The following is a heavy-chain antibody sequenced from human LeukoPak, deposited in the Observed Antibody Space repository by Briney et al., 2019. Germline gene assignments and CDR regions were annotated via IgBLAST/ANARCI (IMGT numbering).Heavy chain of an antibody. Sequence: SETLSLTCTVSGGSISSSSYYWGWIRQPPGKGLEWIGSIYYSGSTYYNPSLKSRVTISVDTSKNQFSLKLSSVTAADTAVYYCAREDQLELLFYDYWGQGTLVTVSS. J-gene: IGHJ4*02. CDR3: AREDQLELLFYDY. CDR2: IYYSGST. CDR1: GGSISSSSYY. D-gene: IGHD1-26*01. V-gene: IGHV4-39*07.